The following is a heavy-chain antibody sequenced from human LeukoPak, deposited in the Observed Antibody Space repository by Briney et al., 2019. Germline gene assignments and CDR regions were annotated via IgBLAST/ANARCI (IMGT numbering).Heavy chain of an antibody. CDR3: AREYDILTGYYMSYFDY. D-gene: IGHD3-9*01. J-gene: IGHJ4*02. CDR2: IIPIFGTA. V-gene: IGHV1-69*06. CDR1: GGTCSSYA. Sequence: ASVKVSCKASGGTCSSYAISWVRQAPGQGLEWMGGIIPIFGTANYAQKFQGRVTITADKSTSTAYMELSSLRSGDTAVYYCAREYDILTGYYMSYFDYWGQGTLVTVSS.